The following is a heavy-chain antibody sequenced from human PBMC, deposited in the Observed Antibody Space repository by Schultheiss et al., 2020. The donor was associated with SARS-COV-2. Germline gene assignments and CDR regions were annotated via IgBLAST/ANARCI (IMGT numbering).Heavy chain of an antibody. J-gene: IGHJ3*02. CDR3: ARGAVAGDDAFDI. CDR1: GFTFSSNG. D-gene: IGHD6-19*01. Sequence: GGSLRLSCAASGFTFSSNGMHWVRQAHYVDSVKGRFTISRDNSRNTLYLQMHILRAQDTAVYYCARGAVAGDDAFDIWGQGTMVTVSS. V-gene: IGHV3-30*03.